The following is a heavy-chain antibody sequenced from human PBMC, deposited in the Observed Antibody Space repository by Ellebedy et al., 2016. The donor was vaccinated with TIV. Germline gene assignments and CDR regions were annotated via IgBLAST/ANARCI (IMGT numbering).Heavy chain of an antibody. J-gene: IGHJ4*02. CDR2: INGDGDMK. V-gene: IGHV3-9*01. D-gene: IGHD6-25*01. CDR3: VKDGDTSGYLYYFDF. Sequence: GGSLRLSXAASGFTFGDYAMHWVRQGPGKGLEWVAGINGDGDMKGYADSVKGRLTISRDNAKNTLYLQMNSLRPEDTALYGCVKDGDTSGYLYYFDFWGQGTLVTVSS. CDR1: GFTFGDYA.